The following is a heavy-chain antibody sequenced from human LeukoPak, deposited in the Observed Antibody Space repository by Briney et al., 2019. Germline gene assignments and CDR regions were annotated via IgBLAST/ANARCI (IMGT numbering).Heavy chain of an antibody. CDR3: ARVVYSSGLYVESHFDC. Sequence: SETLSLTCAVSGGCISSGDYYWSWIRQRPGKGLEWIGYIYYSGSTYYNPSLKSRVTISVDTSKNQFSLKLSSVTAADTAVYYFARVVYSSGLYVESHFDCWVQGTLVTVSS. J-gene: IGHJ4*02. CDR1: GGCISSGDYY. V-gene: IGHV4-30-4*08. CDR2: IYYSGST. D-gene: IGHD6-19*01.